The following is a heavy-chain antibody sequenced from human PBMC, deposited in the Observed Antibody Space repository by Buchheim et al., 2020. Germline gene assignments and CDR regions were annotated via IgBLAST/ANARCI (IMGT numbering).Heavy chain of an antibody. V-gene: IGHV4-39*01. CDR3: ARLLFSRYDILTGPRFDY. Sequence: QLQLQESGPGLVKPSETLSLTCTVSGGSISSSSYYWGWIRQPPGKGLEWIGSIYYSGSTYYNPSLKSRVTISVDTSKNQFSLKLSSVTAADTAVYYCARLLFSRYDILTGPRFDYWGQGTL. D-gene: IGHD3-9*01. CDR1: GGSISSSSYY. CDR2: IYYSGST. J-gene: IGHJ4*02.